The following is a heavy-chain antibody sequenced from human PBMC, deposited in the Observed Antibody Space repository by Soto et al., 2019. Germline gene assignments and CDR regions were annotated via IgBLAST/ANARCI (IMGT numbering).Heavy chain of an antibody. J-gene: IGHJ5*02. CDR3: ARIESIARNWFDP. CDR1: GFSFTNHW. V-gene: IGHV5-10-1*01. CDR2: IDPVDSYA. Sequence: GELLKISSKGSGFSFTNHWVSRVRQMPGKGLEWMGNIDPVDSYANYSPSFQGHVTFSVDTSISTAYLQWSSLKASDTAMYFCARIESIARNWFDPWGQGTLVTVSS. D-gene: IGHD6-13*01.